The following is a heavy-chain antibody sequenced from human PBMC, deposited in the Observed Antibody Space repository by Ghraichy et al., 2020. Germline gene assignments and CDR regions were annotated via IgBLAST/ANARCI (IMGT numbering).Heavy chain of an antibody. CDR3: ARVPVVGYFYYYGMDV. D-gene: IGHD2-15*01. J-gene: IGHJ6*02. V-gene: IGHV4-59*01. CDR1: GGSISSYY. CDR2: IYYSGST. Sequence: SETLSLTCTVSGGSISSYYWSWIRQLPGKGLEWIGYIYYSGSTNYNPSLKSRVTISVDTSKTQFSLRLSTWTAADTAVYSCARVPVVGYFYYYGMDVCGQGTTVTVSS.